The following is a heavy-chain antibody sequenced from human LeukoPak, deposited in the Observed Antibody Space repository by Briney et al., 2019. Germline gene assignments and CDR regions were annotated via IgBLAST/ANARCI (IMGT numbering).Heavy chain of an antibody. Sequence: SETLSLTCAVYGGSFSGYYWSWIRQPPGKGLEWIGEINHSGSTNYNPSLKSRVTISVDTSKNQFSLKLSSVTAADTAVYNCARVARWYYDSSGYQDYWGQGTLVTVSS. J-gene: IGHJ4*02. V-gene: IGHV4-34*01. CDR1: GGSFSGYY. D-gene: IGHD3-22*01. CDR3: ARVARWYYDSSGYQDY. CDR2: INHSGST.